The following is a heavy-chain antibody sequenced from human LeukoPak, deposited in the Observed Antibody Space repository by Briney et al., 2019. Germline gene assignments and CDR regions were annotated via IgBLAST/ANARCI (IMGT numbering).Heavy chain of an antibody. D-gene: IGHD3-22*01. CDR1: GFTFSSYW. CDR3: ARDGELYYYDSSGYYDY. Sequence: GGSLRLSCAASGFTFSSYWMHWVRQAPGKGLVWVSRINSDGSSTSYADSVKGRFTTSRDNAKNTLYLQMNSLRAEDTAVYYCARDGELYYYDSSGYYDYWGQGTLVTVSS. V-gene: IGHV3-74*01. CDR2: INSDGSST. J-gene: IGHJ4*02.